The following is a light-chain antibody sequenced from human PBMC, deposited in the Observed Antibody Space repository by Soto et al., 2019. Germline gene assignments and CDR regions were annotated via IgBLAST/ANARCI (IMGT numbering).Light chain of an antibody. Sequence: DIQITQSPSTLSGSVGDRVTITCRASHTISSWLAWYQQKPGRAPKLLIYAASSLQSGVPSRFSGSGAGTDFTLTISSLQPEDFATYYCLQDYNYPRTLGQGTKVDIK. V-gene: IGKV1-5*01. CDR2: AAS. J-gene: IGKJ2*01. CDR3: LQDYNYPRT. CDR1: HTISSW.